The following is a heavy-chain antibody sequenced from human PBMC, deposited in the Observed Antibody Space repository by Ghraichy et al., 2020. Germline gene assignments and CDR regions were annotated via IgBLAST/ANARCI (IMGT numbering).Heavy chain of an antibody. Sequence: GSLRLSCRVSGGPVSRGTYHWSWIRQPPGMGLEWIGCSYYTGRTYYDPSLSSCVTIAVDTSKYQFSLRQSSVTAADTAVYFCASNTDYFDTTGVDYWGQGTLVTVSS. CDR2: SYYTGRT. V-gene: IGHV4-61*01. CDR3: ASNTDYFDTTGVDY. D-gene: IGHD3-9*01. CDR1: GGPVSRGTYH. J-gene: IGHJ4*02.